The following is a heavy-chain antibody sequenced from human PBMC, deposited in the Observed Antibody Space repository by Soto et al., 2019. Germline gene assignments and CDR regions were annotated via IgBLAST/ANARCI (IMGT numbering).Heavy chain of an antibody. D-gene: IGHD6-13*01. V-gene: IGHV3-73*02. CDR2: IGSKTNSDAT. Sequence: EVQLVESGGGLVQPGGSLKLSCAASGFTFSGTAMHWVRQASEKGLEWVGRIGSKTNSDATVYAASVKGRFTFSRDDSKNTAYLEMNSLKTEDTAVYYCTRYSSSWSWYFDLWGRGTLVTVSS. J-gene: IGHJ2*01. CDR3: TRYSSSWSWYFDL. CDR1: GFTFSGTA.